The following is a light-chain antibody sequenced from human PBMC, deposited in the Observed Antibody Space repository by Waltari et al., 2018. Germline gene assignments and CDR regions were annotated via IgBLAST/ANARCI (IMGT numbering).Light chain of an antibody. CDR2: EVR. V-gene: IGLV2-23*02. J-gene: IGLJ2*01. Sequence: QSALTQPASVSGSPGQSITISCTGTSSDIGSYSLVSAYQQHPDKAPKLFVYEVRERPSGVSDRFSGSKSGNPASLTIAGLQTEDEADFYCCSSAGANLVIFGGGTKVTVL. CDR3: CSSAGANLVI. CDR1: SSDIGSYSL.